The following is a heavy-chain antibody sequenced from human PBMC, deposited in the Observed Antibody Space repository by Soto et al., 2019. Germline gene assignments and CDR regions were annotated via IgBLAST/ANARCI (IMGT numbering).Heavy chain of an antibody. D-gene: IGHD3-9*01. CDR1: GDSISSDGYY. J-gene: IGHJ3*01. CDR3: ARRHDALTGPDAFDV. Sequence: QVQLQESGPGLVKASQTLSLTCTVSGDSISSDGYYLTWIRQHPGKGLELIGDIYYSGSTSYNPSLESRVTMSVHTSDNQLSLKLLSVTAADTAVYYCARRHDALTGPDAFDVWGQGAKVTVSS. CDR2: IYYSGST. V-gene: IGHV4-31*03.